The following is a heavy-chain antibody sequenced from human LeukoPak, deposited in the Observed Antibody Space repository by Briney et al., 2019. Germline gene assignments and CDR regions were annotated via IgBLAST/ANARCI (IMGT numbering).Heavy chain of an antibody. CDR1: GDSISNSGYY. J-gene: IGHJ4*02. CDR3: ARKKLAARGYFDF. CDR2: INHSGTT. V-gene: IGHV4-39*01. D-gene: IGHD6-13*01. Sequence: PSETLSLTCTVSGDSISNSGYYWDWIRQSPGKGLEWIGSINHSGTTYYEPSFKSRVTISVDASKNQFSLKLSSVTAADTTIYYCARKKLAARGYFDFWGRGIPVTVSS.